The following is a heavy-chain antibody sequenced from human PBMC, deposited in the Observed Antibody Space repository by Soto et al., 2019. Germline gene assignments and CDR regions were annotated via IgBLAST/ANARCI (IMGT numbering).Heavy chain of an antibody. Sequence: GQSLKISCEGSVYGFTIYWIAWVRQMPGKGLEWMATIYPGDSDTKYRPSFRGQVTISADKSINTAYLQWSSLKASDTAMYYCARATGPLYSFDYWGQGTLVTVSS. V-gene: IGHV5-51*01. CDR2: IYPGDSDT. CDR1: VYGFTIYW. CDR3: ARATGPLYSFDY. D-gene: IGHD2-2*02. J-gene: IGHJ4*02.